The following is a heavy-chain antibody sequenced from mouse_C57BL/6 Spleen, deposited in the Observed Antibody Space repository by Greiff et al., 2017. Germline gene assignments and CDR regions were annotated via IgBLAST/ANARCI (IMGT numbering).Heavy chain of an antibody. Sequence: EVQLQQSGPELVKPGASVKMSCKASGYTFTDYNMHWVKQSHGKSLEWIGYINPNNGGTSYNQKFKGKATLTVNKSSSTAYMELRSLTSEDSAVYYCANDYYGSNLDYWGQGTTLTVSS. V-gene: IGHV1-22*01. J-gene: IGHJ2*01. CDR3: ANDYYGSNLDY. CDR2: INPNNGGT. CDR1: GYTFTDYN. D-gene: IGHD1-1*01.